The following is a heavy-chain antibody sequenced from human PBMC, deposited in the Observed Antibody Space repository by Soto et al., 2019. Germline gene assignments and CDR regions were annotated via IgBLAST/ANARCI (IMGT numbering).Heavy chain of an antibody. J-gene: IGHJ4*02. CDR1: GGSISSYY. V-gene: IGHV4-59*01. Sequence: PSETLSLTCTVSGGSISSYYWSWIRQPPGKGLEWIGYIYYSGSTNYNPSLKSRVTISVDTSKNQFSLKLSSVTAADMAVYYCARDVDSGYFDYWGQGTLVTVSS. CDR3: ARDVDSGYFDY. CDR2: IYYSGST. D-gene: IGHD5-18*01.